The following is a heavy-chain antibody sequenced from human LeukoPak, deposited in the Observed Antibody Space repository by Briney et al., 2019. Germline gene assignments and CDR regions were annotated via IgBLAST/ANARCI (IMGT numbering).Heavy chain of an antibody. CDR3: AKDFGYGDCYDY. CDR2: MSYDGTHK. J-gene: IGHJ4*02. D-gene: IGHD4-17*01. V-gene: IGHV3-30*18. CDR1: GFTFSNYG. Sequence: GGSLRLSCATSGFTFSNYGLHWVRQAPGKGLEWVAFMSYDGTHKYYADSARGRFTISRDNSKNTLFLQMNSLRTEDTAVYYCAKDFGYGDCYDYWGQGTVVTVSS.